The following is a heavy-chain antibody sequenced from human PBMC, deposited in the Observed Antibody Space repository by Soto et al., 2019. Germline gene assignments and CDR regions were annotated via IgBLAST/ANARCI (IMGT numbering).Heavy chain of an antibody. V-gene: IGHV1-69*13. CDR1: GGSFSSSA. J-gene: IGHJ4*02. CDR2: IIPMFGTP. CDR3: AGGGGYCTSTSCFAY. Sequence: SVKVSCKASGGSFSSSAVNWARQAPGQGLEWMGGIIPMFGTPNYAQKFQGRGTITADESTSTVYLELSSLKSEDTAVYYCAGGGGYCTSTSCFAYWGQGTLVTFSS. D-gene: IGHD2-2*03.